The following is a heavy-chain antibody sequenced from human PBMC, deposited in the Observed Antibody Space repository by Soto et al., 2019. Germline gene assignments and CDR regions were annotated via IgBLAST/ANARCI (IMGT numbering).Heavy chain of an antibody. V-gene: IGHV6-1*01. CDR1: GDSVSSNSAA. CDR3: ARGVTIFGVVIRGYGLDV. Sequence: SQTLSLTCAISGDSVSSNSAAWNWIRQSPSRGLEWLGRTYYRSKWYNDYAVSVKSRITINPDTSKHQFSLQLYSVTPEDTAVYYCARGVTIFGVVIRGYGLDVWGQGTTVTVSS. D-gene: IGHD3-3*01. J-gene: IGHJ6*02. CDR2: TYYRSKWYN.